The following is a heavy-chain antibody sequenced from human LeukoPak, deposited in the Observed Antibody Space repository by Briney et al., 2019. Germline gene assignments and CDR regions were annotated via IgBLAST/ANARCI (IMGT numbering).Heavy chain of an antibody. J-gene: IGHJ4*02. Sequence: GGSLRLSCAASGFTFSSYSMNWVRQAPGKGLEWVSSTSSSSSYIYYADSVKGRFTISRDNAKNSLYLQMNSLRAEDTAVYYCASRGPFGELLPPFHYLGQGTLVTVSS. D-gene: IGHD3-10*01. CDR3: ASRGPFGELLPPFHY. CDR2: TSSSSSYI. V-gene: IGHV3-21*01. CDR1: GFTFSSYS.